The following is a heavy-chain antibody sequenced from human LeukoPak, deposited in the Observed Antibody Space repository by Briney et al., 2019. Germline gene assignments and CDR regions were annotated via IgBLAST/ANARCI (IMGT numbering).Heavy chain of an antibody. V-gene: IGHV3-21*01. CDR3: ARDRAPPERPFDY. D-gene: IGHD1-1*01. CDR1: GFTFSSSS. J-gene: IGHJ4*02. Sequence: GGSLTLSCAASGFTFSSSSMNWVRHAPGKWLEWVSSIISNTRYTNHADTVKGRFTISRDNTKNSLYLEMNSLRAQGTAVYYCARDRAPPERPFDYWGQGTLVTVSS. CDR2: IISNTRYT.